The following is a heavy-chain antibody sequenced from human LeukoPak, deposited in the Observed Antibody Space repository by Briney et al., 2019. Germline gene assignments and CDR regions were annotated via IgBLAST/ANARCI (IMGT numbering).Heavy chain of an antibody. CDR2: IDDGGNT. CDR3: ARFSRVTWGDWGDAFDI. V-gene: IGHV4-34*01. J-gene: IGHJ3*02. Sequence: SETLSLTCSVYGGSFSDYFWSWIRQSPGKGLEWIGEIDDGGNTNYNPSLMSRVIVSMEKSKKQFSLVMRSVAAADTAVYYCARFSRVTWGDWGDAFDIWGQGTTVIVSS. CDR1: GGSFSDYF. D-gene: IGHD2-21*02.